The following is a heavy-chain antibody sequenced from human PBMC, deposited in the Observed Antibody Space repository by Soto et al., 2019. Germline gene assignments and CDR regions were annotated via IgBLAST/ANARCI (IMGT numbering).Heavy chain of an antibody. J-gene: IGHJ2*01. CDR1: GYSFTTYW. CDR2: LFPVNLVT. V-gene: IGHV5-51*04. Sequence: EVQLVQSGAEVKKPGESLKISCQGSGYSFTTYWIAWVRQMPGKGLGWWGILFPVNLVTTYSPSFQGQVTFSTDKPIXXAYLQWSSLKASDTAIYYCARRGSSSRSDYWYFDLWGRGTLVTVSS. D-gene: IGHD6-13*01. CDR3: ARRGSSSRSDYWYFDL.